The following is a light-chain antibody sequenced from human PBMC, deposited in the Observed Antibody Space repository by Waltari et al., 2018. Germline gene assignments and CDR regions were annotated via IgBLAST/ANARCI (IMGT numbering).Light chain of an antibody. CDR1: QSISSY. Sequence: DIQLTHSPSSLPASVGARVTITCRASQSISSYLNWYQQKPGKAPKLLIYAASSLQSGVPSRFSGSGSGTDFTLTISSLQPEDFATYDCQQSYSTPRTFGQGTKVEIK. J-gene: IGKJ1*01. CDR3: QQSYSTPRT. V-gene: IGKV1-39*01. CDR2: AAS.